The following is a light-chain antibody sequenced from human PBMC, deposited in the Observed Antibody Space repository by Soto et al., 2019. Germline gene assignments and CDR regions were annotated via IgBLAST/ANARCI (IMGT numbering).Light chain of an antibody. CDR1: QSISSW. J-gene: IGKJ2*01. Sequence: DIQMTQSPSLLSASVGDRVIITCRANQSISSWLAWHQQEPGKAPKVLIHGASSLKSGVPSRFSGSGSGTEFTLSISSLHPDDFATYYCQQYNSNPYTFGQGTKLEMK. CDR2: GAS. CDR3: QQYNSNPYT. V-gene: IGKV1-5*01.